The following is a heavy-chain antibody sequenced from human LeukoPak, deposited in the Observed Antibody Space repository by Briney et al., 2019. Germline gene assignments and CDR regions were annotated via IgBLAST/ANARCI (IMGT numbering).Heavy chain of an antibody. Sequence: SETLPLTCAVYGGSFSGYYWSWIRQPPGKGLEWIGYIYYSGSTNYNPSLKSRVTISVDTSKNQFSLKLSSVTAADTALYYCAREIHYDSSGQRSLHAFDIWGQGTMVTVSS. D-gene: IGHD3-22*01. J-gene: IGHJ3*02. CDR1: GGSFSGYY. V-gene: IGHV4-59*12. CDR2: IYYSGST. CDR3: AREIHYDSSGQRSLHAFDI.